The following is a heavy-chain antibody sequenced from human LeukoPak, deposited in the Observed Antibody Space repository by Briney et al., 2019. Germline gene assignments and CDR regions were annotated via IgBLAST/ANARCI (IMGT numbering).Heavy chain of an antibody. CDR2: FDPEDGET. CDR3: ATGFGGAFDY. CDR1: GYTLTELS. V-gene: IGHV1-24*01. D-gene: IGHD3-10*01. J-gene: IGHJ4*02. Sequence: ASVKVSCKVSGYTLTELSMHWVRQAPGKGLEWMRGFDPEDGETIYAQKFQGRVTMTEDTSTDTAYMELSGLRSEDTAVYYCATGFGGAFDYWGQGTLVTVSS.